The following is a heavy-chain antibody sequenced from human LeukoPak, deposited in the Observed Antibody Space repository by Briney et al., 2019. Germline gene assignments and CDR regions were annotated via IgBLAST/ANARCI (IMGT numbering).Heavy chain of an antibody. CDR3: AKETYNWFPRANWFDP. J-gene: IGHJ5*02. CDR1: GFTFSSYA. D-gene: IGHD1-20*01. Sequence: GGSLRLSCAASGFTFSSYAMNWVRQAPGKGLDWVSAISGSGGSTYYADSVKGRFTISRDNSKNTLYLQMNSLRAEDTAVYYCAKETYNWFPRANWFDPWGQGTLVTVSS. CDR2: ISGSGGST. V-gene: IGHV3-23*01.